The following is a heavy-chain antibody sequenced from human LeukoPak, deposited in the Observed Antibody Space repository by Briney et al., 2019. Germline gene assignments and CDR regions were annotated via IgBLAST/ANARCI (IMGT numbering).Heavy chain of an antibody. J-gene: IGHJ4*02. Sequence: GGSLRLSCAASGFTFSSYGMHWVRQAPGKGPEWVAVISYDGSNKYYADSVKGRFTISRDNSKNTLYLQMNSLRAEDTAVYYCAKAPVTTCRGAYCYPFDYWGQGTLVTVSS. CDR2: ISYDGSNK. V-gene: IGHV3-30*18. CDR3: AKAPVTTCRGAYCYPFDY. D-gene: IGHD2-21*01. CDR1: GFTFSSYG.